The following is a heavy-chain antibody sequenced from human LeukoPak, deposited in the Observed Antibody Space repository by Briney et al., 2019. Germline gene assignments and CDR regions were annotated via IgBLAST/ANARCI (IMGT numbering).Heavy chain of an antibody. Sequence: AGGSLRLSCTASGFTFSSYSMNWVRQAPGKGLEWVSSISSSSSYIYYADSVKGRFTISRDNAKNSLYLQMNSLRAEDTAVYYCARTQWLAQFTSFDYWGQGTLVTVSS. CDR2: ISSSSSYI. D-gene: IGHD6-19*01. V-gene: IGHV3-21*01. CDR1: GFTFSSYS. J-gene: IGHJ4*02. CDR3: ARTQWLAQFTSFDY.